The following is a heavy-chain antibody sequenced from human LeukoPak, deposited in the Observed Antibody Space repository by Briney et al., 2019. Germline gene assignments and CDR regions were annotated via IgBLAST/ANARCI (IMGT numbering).Heavy chain of an antibody. Sequence: HPGGSLRLSCAASGFTFDDYAMHWVRQAPRKGLEWVSGISWNSGSIGYADSVKGRFTISRDNAKNSLYLQMNSLRAEDTALYYCAKDASDYGSGSSTDYWGQGTLVTVSS. D-gene: IGHD3-10*01. CDR2: ISWNSGSI. V-gene: IGHV3-9*01. CDR3: AKDASDYGSGSSTDY. CDR1: GFTFDDYA. J-gene: IGHJ4*02.